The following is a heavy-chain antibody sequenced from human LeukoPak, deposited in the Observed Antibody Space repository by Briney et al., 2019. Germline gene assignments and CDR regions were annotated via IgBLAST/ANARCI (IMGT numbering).Heavy chain of an antibody. CDR2: IYYSGST. D-gene: IGHD1-1*01. J-gene: IGHJ5*02. CDR1: GGSISSYY. V-gene: IGHV4-59*01. CDR3: ARAGTTGRPTGGFDP. Sequence: SETLSLTCTVSGGSISSYYWSWIRQPPGKGLEWIGYIYYSGSTNYNPSLKSRVTISVDTSKNQFSLKLSSVTAADTAVYYCARAGTTGRPTGGFDPWGQGTLVTASS.